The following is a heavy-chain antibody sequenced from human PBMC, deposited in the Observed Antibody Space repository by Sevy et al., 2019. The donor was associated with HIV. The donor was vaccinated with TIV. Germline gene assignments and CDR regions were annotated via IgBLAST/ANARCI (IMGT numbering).Heavy chain of an antibody. CDR3: ARDSIPLVQGIIITPYYYGMDV. Sequence: ASVKVSCKTSGYTFNTFGINWVRQAPGQGLQWVGWNSAYNGNTKYVQKLQGRVSMTTETSTSTVYMELRSLRSDDTAVYYCARDSIPLVQGIIITPYYYGMDVWGQGTTVTVSS. D-gene: IGHD3-10*01. J-gene: IGHJ6*02. V-gene: IGHV1-18*04. CDR1: GYTFNTFG. CDR2: NSAYNGNT.